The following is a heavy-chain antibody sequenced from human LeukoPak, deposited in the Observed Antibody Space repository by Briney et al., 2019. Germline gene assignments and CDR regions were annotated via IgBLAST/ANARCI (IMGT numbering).Heavy chain of an antibody. D-gene: IGHD3-10*01. V-gene: IGHV4-38-2*02. CDR3: ARTALALWFGELSPGWFDP. CDR2: IYHSGST. J-gene: IGHJ5*02. Sequence: PSETLSLTCTVSGYSISSGYYWGWIRQPPGKGLEWIGSIYHSGSTYYNPSLKSRVTISVDTSKNQFSLKLSSVTAADTAVYYCARTALALWFGELSPGWFDPWGQGTLVTVSS. CDR1: GYSISSGYY.